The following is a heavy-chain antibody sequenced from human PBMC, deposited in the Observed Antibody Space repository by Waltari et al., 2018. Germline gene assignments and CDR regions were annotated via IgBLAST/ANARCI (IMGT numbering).Heavy chain of an antibody. V-gene: IGHV4-59*01. CDR1: GGSISSYY. J-gene: IGHJ3*02. D-gene: IGHD3-16*01. Sequence: QVQLQESGPGLVKPSETLSLTCTVSGGSISSYYWSWIRQPPGKGLEWIGYIYYSGSTNSTPSLKSRVTISVDTSKNQFSLKLSSVTAADTAVYYCASSIGGGDAFDIWGQWTMVTVSS. CDR2: IYYSGST. CDR3: ASSIGGGDAFDI.